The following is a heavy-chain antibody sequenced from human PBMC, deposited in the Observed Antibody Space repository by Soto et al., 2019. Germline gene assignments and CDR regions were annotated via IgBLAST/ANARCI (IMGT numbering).Heavy chain of an antibody. Sequence: SVNVSCKASVYTFTSYAMHWVRQAPGQRLEWMGWINAGNGNTKYSQKFQDRVTITRDTSASTAYMELSSLRSEDTAVYYCARDRQLVHPEYCFNYWGQGTLVTVSS. CDR3: ARDRQLVHPEYCFNY. D-gene: IGHD6-6*01. CDR1: VYTFTSYA. CDR2: INAGNGNT. V-gene: IGHV1-3*01. J-gene: IGHJ4*02.